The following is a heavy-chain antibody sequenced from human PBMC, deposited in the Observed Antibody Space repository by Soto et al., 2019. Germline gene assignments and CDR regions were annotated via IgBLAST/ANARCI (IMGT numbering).Heavy chain of an antibody. CDR2: ISSSSSYI. J-gene: IGHJ3*02. CDR1: GFTFSSYS. Sequence: GESLKISCAASGFTFSSYSMNWVRQAPGKGLEWVSSISSSSSYIYYADSVKGRFTISRDNAKNSLYLQMNSLRAEDTAVYYCARDGGSSRPPAGWDAFDIWGQGTMVTVSS. D-gene: IGHD1-26*01. CDR3: ARDGGSSRPPAGWDAFDI. V-gene: IGHV3-21*01.